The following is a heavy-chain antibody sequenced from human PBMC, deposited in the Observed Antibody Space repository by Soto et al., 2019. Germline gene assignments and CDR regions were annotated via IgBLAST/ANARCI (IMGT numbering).Heavy chain of an antibody. V-gene: IGHV1-58*01. CDR2: IVVGSGNT. CDR3: AAESSRRYFNVLAF. D-gene: IGHD1-1*01. Sequence: SVKVSCKASGFNFISSAVQWVRQARGQRPEWIGWIVVGSGNTKYAQKFQERVTITRDMSTSTAYMELRSLSSEDTALYYCAAESSRRYFNVLAFWGQGTLVTVPS. J-gene: IGHJ4*02. CDR1: GFNFISSA.